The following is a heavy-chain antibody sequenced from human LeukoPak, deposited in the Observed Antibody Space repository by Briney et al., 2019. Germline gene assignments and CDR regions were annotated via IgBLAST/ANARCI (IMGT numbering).Heavy chain of an antibody. J-gene: IGHJ3*02. CDR2: INPNNGGT. V-gene: IGHV1-2*02. CDR1: GYTFTGYY. CDR3: ARDNKQWLADAFDI. D-gene: IGHD6-19*01. Sequence: ASVKVSCKASGYTFTGYYLYWVRQAPGQGLEWMGWINPNNGGTNYAQKFQGRVTVTRETSITTAYVELSRLTSDDTAVYYCARDNKQWLADAFDIWGQGTMVTVSS.